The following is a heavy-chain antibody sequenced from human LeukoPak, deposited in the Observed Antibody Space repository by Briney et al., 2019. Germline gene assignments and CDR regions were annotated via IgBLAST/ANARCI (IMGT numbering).Heavy chain of an antibody. V-gene: IGHV3-21*01. Sequence: PGGCLRLSCAASGFTFSSYSMNWVRQAPGKGLEWVSSISSSSSYIYYADSVKGRFTISRDNAKNSLYLQMNSLRAEDTAVYYCARPNYDRSEDAFDIWGQGTMVTVSS. CDR2: ISSSSSYI. CDR3: ARPNYDRSEDAFDI. CDR1: GFTFSSYS. J-gene: IGHJ3*02. D-gene: IGHD3-22*01.